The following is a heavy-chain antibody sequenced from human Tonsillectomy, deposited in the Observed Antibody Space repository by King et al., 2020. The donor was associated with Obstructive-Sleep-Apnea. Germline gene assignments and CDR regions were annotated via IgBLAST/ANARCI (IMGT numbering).Heavy chain of an antibody. Sequence: VQLVESGGGLVQPGRSLRLSCAASGFTFDDYAMHWVRQAPGKGLEWVSGISWNGGSIGYADSVKGRFSISRDNAKNSLYLQMNSLRAEDTALYYCAKVPRSGYFHGDAFDIWGQGTMVTVSS. V-gene: IGHV3-9*01. CDR1: GFTFDDYA. D-gene: IGHD3-3*01. CDR2: ISWNGGSI. CDR3: AKVPRSGYFHGDAFDI. J-gene: IGHJ3*02.